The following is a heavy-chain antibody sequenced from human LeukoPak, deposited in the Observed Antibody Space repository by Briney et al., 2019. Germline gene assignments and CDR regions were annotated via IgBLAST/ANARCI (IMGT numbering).Heavy chain of an antibody. Sequence: SETLSLTCTVSGGSTSSYYWSWVRQPLGKGLEWIAYMYYTGSTYYNPSLKGRATLSVDTSKNQFSLKLDATTAADTAIYYCARSTFSSSWNLWGQGTLVTVSS. J-gene: IGHJ4*02. CDR3: ARSTFSSSWNL. CDR2: MYYTGST. D-gene: IGHD6-13*01. CDR1: GGSTSSYY. V-gene: IGHV4-59*08.